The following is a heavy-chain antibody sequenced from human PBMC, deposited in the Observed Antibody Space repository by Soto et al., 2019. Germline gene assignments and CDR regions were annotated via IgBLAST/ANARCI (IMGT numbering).Heavy chain of an antibody. CDR1: GGFVSSSSYS. CDR3: ARLNGYCISTNCHGYYGMDV. CDR2: MYSSENT. Sequence: QLQVQESGPGLVKPSETLSLTCSVSGGFVSSSSYSWGWIRQSPGKGLEWIGTMYSSENTYYNPAPMSRVTISVKTSKNDCPLRLSAATAADTAVYYCARLNGYCISTNCHGYYGMDVWGPGTTGTVSS. J-gene: IGHJ6*02. D-gene: IGHD2-2*03. V-gene: IGHV4-39*01.